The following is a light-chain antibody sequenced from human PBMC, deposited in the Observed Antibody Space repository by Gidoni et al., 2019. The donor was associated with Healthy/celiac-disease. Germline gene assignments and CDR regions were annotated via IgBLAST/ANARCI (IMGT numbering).Light chain of an antibody. CDR2: GAS. J-gene: IGKJ1*01. CDR1: QSVSSSY. Sequence: IVLTQSPGTLSLSPGERATLSCRASQSVSSSYLAWYQQKPGQAPRLLIYGASSRATGIPDRFSGSGSGTDFTLTISRLEPEDCAVYYCQQYGSSPGWTFXHXTKVEIK. V-gene: IGKV3-20*01. CDR3: QQYGSSPGWT.